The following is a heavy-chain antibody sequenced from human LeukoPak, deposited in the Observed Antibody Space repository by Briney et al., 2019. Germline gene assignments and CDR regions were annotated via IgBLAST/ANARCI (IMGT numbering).Heavy chain of an antibody. CDR1: GDPIRGSTYY. Sequence: PSETLSLTCTVSGDPIRGSTYYWGWIRQPPGKGLEWIGTIYYSGSTHYNPSLESRVTISVDKSKNQFSLKLNSVTAADTAIYFCARVTGTTPFDYWGQGILVTVSS. V-gene: IGHV4-39*07. CDR2: IYYSGST. CDR3: ARVTGTTPFDY. J-gene: IGHJ4*02. D-gene: IGHD1-1*01.